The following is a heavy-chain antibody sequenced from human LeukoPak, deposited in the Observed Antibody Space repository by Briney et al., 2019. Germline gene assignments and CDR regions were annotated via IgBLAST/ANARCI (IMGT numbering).Heavy chain of an antibody. D-gene: IGHD6-19*01. CDR2: IYYSGST. J-gene: IGHJ4*02. CDR1: GGSISSSSYY. CDR3: ARAGSSGWVVDY. Sequence: PSETLSLTCTVSGGSISSSSYYWGWIRQPPGKGLEWIGSIYYSGSTPYNPSLKSRVTISVDTSKNQFSLKLSSVTAADAAVYYCARAGSSGWVVDYWGQGTLVTVSS. V-gene: IGHV4-39*07.